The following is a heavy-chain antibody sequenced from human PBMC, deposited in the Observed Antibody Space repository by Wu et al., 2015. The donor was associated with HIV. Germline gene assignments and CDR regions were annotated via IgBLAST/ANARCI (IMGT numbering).Heavy chain of an antibody. D-gene: IGHD6-13*01. CDR2: INPSGGST. J-gene: IGHJ3*02. Sequence: QVQLVQSGAEVKKPGASVKVSCKASGYTFTSYYMHWVRQAPGQGLEWMGIINPSGGSTSYAQKFQGRVTMTRDTSTSTVYMELSSLRSEDTAVYYCARDQIAAAGIVAFDIWGQGTMGHRLF. CDR3: ARDQIAAAGIVAFDI. CDR1: GYTFTSYY. V-gene: IGHV1-46*01.